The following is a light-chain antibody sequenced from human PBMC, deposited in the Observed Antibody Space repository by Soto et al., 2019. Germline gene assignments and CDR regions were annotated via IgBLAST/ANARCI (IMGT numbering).Light chain of an antibody. CDR1: QSISSW. Sequence: DIQMTQSPSSVSASVGDRVSITCRASQSISSWLAWYQQKPGRAPKLLIYTASTLESGVPSRFSGTGSGTDFNLTISSLQPDDVATYYCQQANSFPLTFGGGTKVEIK. CDR2: TAS. CDR3: QQANSFPLT. J-gene: IGKJ4*01. V-gene: IGKV1-12*01.